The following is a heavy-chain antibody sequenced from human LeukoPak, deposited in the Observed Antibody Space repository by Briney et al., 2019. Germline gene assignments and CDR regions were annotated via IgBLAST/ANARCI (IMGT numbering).Heavy chain of an antibody. CDR3: ARDQRVTGRPDIDY. J-gene: IGHJ4*02. D-gene: IGHD6-6*01. CDR2: ISSDGSST. CDR1: GFTFRNHW. V-gene: IGHV3-74*03. Sequence: GGSLRLSCAASGFTFRNHWMHWVRQTPGKGLVWVSRISSDGSSTTYADSVKGRFTISRDNAKKTLYLQMNNLRAEDTAMYYCARDQRVTGRPDIDYWGQGTLVLVSS.